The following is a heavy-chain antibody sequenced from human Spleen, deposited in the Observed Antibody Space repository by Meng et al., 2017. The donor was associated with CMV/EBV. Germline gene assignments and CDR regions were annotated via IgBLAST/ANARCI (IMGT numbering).Heavy chain of an antibody. CDR2: IYYSGST. D-gene: IGHD3-3*01. CDR3: ARVRVRFTLNWFDP. V-gene: IGHV4-30-4*08. Sequence: SDSSISSGDYDWSWIRQPPGKGLEWIGYIYYSGSTYYNPSLKSRVIISVDMSKNQFSLKLSSVTAADTAVYYCARVRVRFTLNWFDPWGQGTLVTVSS. J-gene: IGHJ5*02. CDR1: DSSISSGDYD.